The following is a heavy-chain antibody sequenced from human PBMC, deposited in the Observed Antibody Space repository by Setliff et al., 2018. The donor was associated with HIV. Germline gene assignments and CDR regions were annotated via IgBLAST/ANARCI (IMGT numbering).Heavy chain of an antibody. Sequence: GGSLRLSCAASGFTFSNYWMDWVRQAPGKGLEWVATIKQDGSEIYYMDSVKGRFTISRDNARTSLFLEMRSLRDEDTAVYYCARGDYYDSSGYYIDAFDVWGQGTEVTVSS. V-gene: IGHV3-7*03. CDR2: IKQDGSEI. CDR1: GFTFSNYW. CDR3: ARGDYYDSSGYYIDAFDV. D-gene: IGHD3-22*01. J-gene: IGHJ3*01.